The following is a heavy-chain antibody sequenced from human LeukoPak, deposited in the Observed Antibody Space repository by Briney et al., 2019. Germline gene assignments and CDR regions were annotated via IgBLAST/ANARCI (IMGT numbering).Heavy chain of an antibody. Sequence: GVSLRLSCAASGFIFSNYWMGWVRQAPGKRPEWVANMNKDGSEKYYADSVKGRFTISRDNARNSVYLQMNSLRVEDTAVYYCARDPVEWEQLLDYWGQGTLVTVSS. D-gene: IGHD1-26*01. V-gene: IGHV3-7*01. CDR1: GFIFSNYW. CDR2: MNKDGSEK. J-gene: IGHJ4*02. CDR3: ARDPVEWEQLLDY.